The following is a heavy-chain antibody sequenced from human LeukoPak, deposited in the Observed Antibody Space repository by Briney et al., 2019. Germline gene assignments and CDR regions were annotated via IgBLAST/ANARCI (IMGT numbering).Heavy chain of an antibody. CDR1: GFTFTDYY. CDR2: ISPSGTVI. V-gene: IGHV3-11*01. CDR3: ARDYNC. D-gene: IGHD3-10*01. J-gene: IGHJ4*01. Sequence: GGSLRLSCSASGFTFTDYYMSWIRQAPGKGLEWVSYISPSGTVIYYGDSVKGRFTIARDNAKKSLYLQMSSLRAEDTAVYYCARDYNCWGQGTLVTVSS.